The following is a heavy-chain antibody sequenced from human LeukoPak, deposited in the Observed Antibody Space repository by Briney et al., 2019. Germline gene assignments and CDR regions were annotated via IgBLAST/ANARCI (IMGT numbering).Heavy chain of an antibody. CDR1: GFTCSTYS. J-gene: IGHJ4*02. CDR2: ISSTSSTI. D-gene: IGHD3-22*01. Sequence: PGGSLRLSCAASGFTCSTYSMNWVRQAPGKGLEGVSYISSTSSTIYYADSVKGRFTISRDNAKNSLYLQMNSLRTVDTAVYYCARDPGLSGYYFDSWGQGTLVTVSS. CDR3: ARDPGLSGYYFDS. V-gene: IGHV3-48*01.